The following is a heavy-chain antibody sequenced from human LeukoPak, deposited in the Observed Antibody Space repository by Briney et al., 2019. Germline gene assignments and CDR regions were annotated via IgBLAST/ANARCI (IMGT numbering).Heavy chain of an antibody. Sequence: PGRSLRLACAASGFTFDDYSMHWVRQAPGKGLEWVSGISWNSGSIGYADSVKGRFTISRDNAKNSLYLQMDSLRAEDTALYYCAKDGDGGSSSWYFDYWGQGSLVTVHS. D-gene: IGHD6-13*01. J-gene: IGHJ4*02. CDR1: GFTFDDYS. CDR2: ISWNSGSI. V-gene: IGHV3-9*01. CDR3: AKDGDGGSSSWYFDY.